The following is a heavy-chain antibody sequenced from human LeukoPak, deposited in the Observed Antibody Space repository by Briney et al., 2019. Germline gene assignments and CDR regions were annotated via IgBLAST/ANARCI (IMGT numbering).Heavy chain of an antibody. CDR1: GGSISSSSYY. Sequence: TTSETLSLTCTVSGGSISSSSYYWGWIRQPPGKGLEWIGSIYYSGSTHYNPSLKSRVTISVDTSKNQFSLKLSSVTAADTAVYYCARHGASYCSGGSCYGYHNWFDPWGQGTLVTVSS. J-gene: IGHJ5*02. V-gene: IGHV4-39*01. CDR3: ARHGASYCSGGSCYGYHNWFDP. D-gene: IGHD2-15*01. CDR2: IYYSGST.